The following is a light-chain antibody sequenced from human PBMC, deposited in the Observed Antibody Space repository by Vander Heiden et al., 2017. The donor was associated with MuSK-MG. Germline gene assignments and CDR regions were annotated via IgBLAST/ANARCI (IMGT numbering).Light chain of an antibody. CDR2: GAS. CDR3: LQYDSWPRT. V-gene: IGKV3-15*01. J-gene: IGKJ5*01. CDR1: QSIGIK. Sequence: EIVMTQSPATLSVSPGERATRSCGASQSIGIKLAWFQHRPGQAPRLLIYGASNMASGIPGRFSGSGSGTDFTLTINSLQSEDFAVYYCLQYDSWPRTFGQGTRLEIK.